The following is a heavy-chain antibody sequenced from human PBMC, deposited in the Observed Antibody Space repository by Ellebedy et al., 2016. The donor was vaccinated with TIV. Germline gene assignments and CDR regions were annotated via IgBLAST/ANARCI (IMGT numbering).Heavy chain of an antibody. J-gene: IGHJ4*02. V-gene: IGHV1-18*04. CDR1: GYTFSSYG. Sequence: ASVKVSCKASGYTFSSYGVSWVRQAPGQRLEWMGWISGLNGDTNYAQKFRGRVTMTTDTSTSTAYMELRSLRSDDTAVYYCARYSYDILTGDNARFDNWGQGTLVTVSS. CDR3: ARYSYDILTGDNARFDN. CDR2: ISGLNGDT. D-gene: IGHD3-9*01.